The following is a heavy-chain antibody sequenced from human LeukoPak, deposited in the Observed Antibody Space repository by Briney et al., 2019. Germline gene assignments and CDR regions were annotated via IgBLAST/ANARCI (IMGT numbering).Heavy chain of an antibody. CDR3: AKDISGWYGSFAFDI. J-gene: IGHJ3*02. CDR2: ISGSGGST. Sequence: PGGSLRLSCAASGFTVSSNYMSWVRQAPGKGLEWVSAISGSGGSTYYADSVKGRFTISRDNSKNTLYLQMNSLRAEDTAVYYCAKDISGWYGSFAFDIWGQGTMVTVSS. CDR1: GFTVSSNY. D-gene: IGHD6-19*01. V-gene: IGHV3-23*01.